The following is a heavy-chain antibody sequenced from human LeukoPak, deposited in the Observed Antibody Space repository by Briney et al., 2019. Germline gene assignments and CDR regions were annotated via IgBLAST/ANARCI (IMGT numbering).Heavy chain of an antibody. D-gene: IGHD7-27*01. CDR1: GGSISSYY. CDR3: ARDSGRLGGGVDY. J-gene: IGHJ4*02. Sequence: SETLSLTCTVSGGSISSYYLSWIRQPPGKGLEWIGYIYYSGSTNFNPSLKSRVTISVDTSKNQFSLKLSSVTAADTAVYYCARDSGRLGGGVDYWGQGTLVTVSS. V-gene: IGHV4-59*01. CDR2: IYYSGST.